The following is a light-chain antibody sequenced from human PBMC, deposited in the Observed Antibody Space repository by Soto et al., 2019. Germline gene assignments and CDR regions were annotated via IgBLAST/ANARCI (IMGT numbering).Light chain of an antibody. CDR3: QHSYSTLWT. CDR1: QSISSY. V-gene: IGKV1-39*01. CDR2: AAS. J-gene: IGKJ1*01. Sequence: DIQMTQSPSSLSASVCDRVTITCRASQSISSYLNWYQQKPGKAPKLLIYAASSLQSGVPSRFSGSGSGTDFTLTISSLQPEDFATYYCQHSYSTLWTFGQGTKVEVK.